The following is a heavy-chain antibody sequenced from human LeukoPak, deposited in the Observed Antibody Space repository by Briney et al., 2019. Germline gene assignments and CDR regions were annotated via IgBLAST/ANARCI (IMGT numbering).Heavy chain of an antibody. CDR2: IYYSGST. CDR1: GGSISSSSYY. CDR3: ASSRYFDWLSLDY. Sequence: PSETLSLTCTVSGGSISSSSYYWGWIRQPPGKGLEWIGYIYYSGSTNYNPSLKSRVTISVDTSKNQFSLKLSPVTAADTAVYYCASSRYFDWLSLDYWGQGTLVTVSS. D-gene: IGHD3-9*01. V-gene: IGHV4-61*05. J-gene: IGHJ4*02.